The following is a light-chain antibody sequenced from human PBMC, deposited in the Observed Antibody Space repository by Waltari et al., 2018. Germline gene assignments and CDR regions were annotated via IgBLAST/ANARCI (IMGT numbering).Light chain of an antibody. CDR1: QSLLQSGGTTY. CDR3: MQGIHLRLT. CDR2: EVS. J-gene: IGKJ3*01. V-gene: IGKV2-29*02. Sequence: DIVMTKTPLSLSVTPGQPASISCKSSQSLLQSGGTTYLYCSLQNPGQSTQLLIYEVSSRFSGGPERCSGSGSGTDFTLKISRVEAEDVGVYYCMQGIHLRLTFGPGTKVDIK.